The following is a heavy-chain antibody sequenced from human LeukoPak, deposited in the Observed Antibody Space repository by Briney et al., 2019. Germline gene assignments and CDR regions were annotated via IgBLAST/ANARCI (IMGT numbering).Heavy chain of an antibody. CDR2: IIPIFGTA. D-gene: IGHD6-19*01. CDR1: GGTFSSYA. V-gene: IGHV1-69*13. J-gene: IGHJ4*02. CDR3: ARDGLYYFDY. Sequence: GASVKVSCKASGGTFSSYAISWVRQAPGQGLEWTGGIIPIFGTANYAQKFQGRVTITADESTSTAYMELSSLRSEDTAVYYCARDGLYYFDYWGQGTLVTVSS.